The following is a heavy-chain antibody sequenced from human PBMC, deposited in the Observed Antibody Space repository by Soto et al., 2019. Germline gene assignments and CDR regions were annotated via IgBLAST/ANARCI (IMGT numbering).Heavy chain of an antibody. D-gene: IGHD3-3*01. CDR3: ARDRQFWGGSYVVFAYKYGMDV. J-gene: IGHJ6*02. V-gene: IGHV3-33*01. CDR1: GFTFSSYG. Sequence: QVQLVESGGGVVQPGGSLRLSCAASGFTFSSYGMPWVRQAPGKGLQWVALVWYDGSNQYYADSVKGRFTISRDNYKNSLHLQLNSLGAEDTAVYFCARDRQFWGGSYVVFAYKYGMDVWGQGTRVTVSS. CDR2: VWYDGSNQ.